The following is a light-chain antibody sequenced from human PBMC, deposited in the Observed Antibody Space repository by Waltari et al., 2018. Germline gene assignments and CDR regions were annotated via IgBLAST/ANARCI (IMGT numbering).Light chain of an antibody. CDR3: CSHTGIDTWV. CDR1: DSAFGDDDS. J-gene: IGLJ3*02. CDR2: EVS. V-gene: IGLV2-14*01. Sequence: QAALTQPASVSGSLGQSITISCTGTDSAFGDDDSVPWYQQFPGEAPRLIKYEVSNRPSPLSSPSQCPQSANPASPTTSWLQPDDEADYFCCSHTGIDTWVFRGGTTLTV.